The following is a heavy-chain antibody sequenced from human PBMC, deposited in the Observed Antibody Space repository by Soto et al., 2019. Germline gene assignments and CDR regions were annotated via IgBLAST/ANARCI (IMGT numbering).Heavy chain of an antibody. CDR1: GFTFSSYE. V-gene: IGHV3-48*03. D-gene: IGHD2-21*01. CDR2: ISNSASRI. Sequence: EVQLVESGGGLVQPGGSLRHSCAASGFTFSSYEMNWVRQAPGKGLEWVSGISNSASRIYYADSVKGRFTISRDNAKNSLYLQMNSLRAEDTAVYYCARDYDIVVTGGYYYGMDVWGQGTTVTVSS. J-gene: IGHJ6*02. CDR3: ARDYDIVVTGGYYYGMDV.